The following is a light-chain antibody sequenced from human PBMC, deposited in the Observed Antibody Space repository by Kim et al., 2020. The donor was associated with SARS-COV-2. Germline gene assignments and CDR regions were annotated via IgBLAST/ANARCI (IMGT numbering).Light chain of an antibody. Sequence: ASVGDRVTITCRSSQNILNYLNWYQQTPGKAPKHLIYAASTLKSGVPSRFSGSGSRTDFTLTISSLQPEDFAVYYCQQSYHTPRTFGQGTKLDI. CDR3: QQSYHTPRT. CDR2: AAS. J-gene: IGKJ2*01. V-gene: IGKV1-39*01. CDR1: QNILNY.